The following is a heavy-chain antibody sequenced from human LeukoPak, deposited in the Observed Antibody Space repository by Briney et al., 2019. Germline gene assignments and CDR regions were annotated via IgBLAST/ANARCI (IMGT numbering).Heavy chain of an antibody. CDR2: IIPIFGTA. J-gene: IGHJ5*02. CDR1: GGTFSSYA. Sequence: ASVKVSCKASGGTFSSYAISWVRQAPGQGLEWMGRIIPIFGTANYAQKFQGRVTITTDESTSTAYMELSSLRSEDTAVYYFARGPHYDILTGYFSRDWFDPWGQGTLVTVSS. V-gene: IGHV1-69*05. CDR3: ARGPHYDILTGYFSRDWFDP. D-gene: IGHD3-9*01.